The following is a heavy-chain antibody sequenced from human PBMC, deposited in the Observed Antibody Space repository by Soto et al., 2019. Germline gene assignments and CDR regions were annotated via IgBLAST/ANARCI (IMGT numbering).Heavy chain of an antibody. J-gene: IGHJ3*02. V-gene: IGHV4-34*01. D-gene: IGHD3-9*01. CDR2: INHSGSN. CDR3: ARGGSNDWQVAFDI. Sequence: QLQQWGAGLLKPSETLSLTCVVSGGSFSTYYYNWIRKSPGKGLEWIGEINHSGSNNYSPSLKRRVTTSLDTSTNLFALKLTSVTAADTSVYYCARGGSNDWQVAFDIWGQGTMVTVSS. CDR1: GGSFSTYY.